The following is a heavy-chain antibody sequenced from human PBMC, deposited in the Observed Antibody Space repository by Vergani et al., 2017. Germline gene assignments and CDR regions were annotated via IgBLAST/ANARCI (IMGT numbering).Heavy chain of an antibody. CDR2: IWSKPYGGTT. CDR3: ARDSSGYSSGWGYYYYGMDV. J-gene: IGHJ6*02. Sequence: EVHLVESGGGLVQPGRSLRLSCSGSGFTLGDYAMTWVRQAPGKGLEWVAFIWSKPYGGTTEYAASVKGRFTISRDDSKSIAYLQMSSLKAEDTAVYYCARDSSGYSSGWGYYYYGMDVWGQGTTVTVSS. D-gene: IGHD6-19*01. CDR1: GFTLGDYA. V-gene: IGHV3-49*04.